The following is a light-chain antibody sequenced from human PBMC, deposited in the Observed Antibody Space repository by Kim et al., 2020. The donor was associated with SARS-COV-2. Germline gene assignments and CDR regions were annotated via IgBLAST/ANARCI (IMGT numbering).Light chain of an antibody. Sequence: SVSPRQTARITCSGNILAKKYVRWFQQKPGQAPVLVIYKDSERPSGIPERFSGSSSGTTVTLTISGAQVEDEADYYCYSAADNIWVFGGGTQLTVL. V-gene: IGLV3-27*01. J-gene: IGLJ3*02. CDR1: ILAKKY. CDR3: YSAADNIWV. CDR2: KDS.